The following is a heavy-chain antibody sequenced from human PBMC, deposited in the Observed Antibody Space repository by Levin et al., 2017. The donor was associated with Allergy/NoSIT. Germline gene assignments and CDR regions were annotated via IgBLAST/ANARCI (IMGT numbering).Heavy chain of an antibody. Sequence: PRASVKVSCKASGYTFTSYGISWVRQAPGQGLEWMGWISAYNGNTNYAQKLQGRVTMTTDTSTSTAYMELRSLRSDDTAVYYCAREYIVATIIGGSRGMDVWGQGTTVTVSS. CDR1: GYTFTSYG. V-gene: IGHV1-18*01. J-gene: IGHJ6*02. D-gene: IGHD5-12*01. CDR3: AREYIVATIIGGSRGMDV. CDR2: ISAYNGNT.